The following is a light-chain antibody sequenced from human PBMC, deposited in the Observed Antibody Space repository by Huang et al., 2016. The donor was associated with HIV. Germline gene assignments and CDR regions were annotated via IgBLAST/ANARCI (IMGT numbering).Light chain of an antibody. Sequence: EIVMTQSPATLSVSPGERATLSCRASQSVSSNLAWYQQKPGQAPRLHIYGASTRATGIPARFSGSGSGTEFTPTISSLQSEDFAVYYCQQYNNWPPLTFGGGTKVEIK. CDR3: QQYNNWPPLT. CDR1: QSVSSN. J-gene: IGKJ4*01. V-gene: IGKV3-15*01. CDR2: GAS.